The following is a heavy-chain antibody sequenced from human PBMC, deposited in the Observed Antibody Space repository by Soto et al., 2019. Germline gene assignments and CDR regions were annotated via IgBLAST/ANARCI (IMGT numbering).Heavy chain of an antibody. Sequence: PGGSLRLSCAASGFTFSSYAMSWVRQAPGKGLEWVSAISGSGGSTYYADSVKGRFTISRDNSKNTLYLQMNSLRAEDTAVYYCAKVVPSCSSTSCYPRSVVVVARAFDYWGQGTLVTVSS. CDR1: GFTFSSYA. D-gene: IGHD2-2*01. CDR2: ISGSGGST. V-gene: IGHV3-23*01. J-gene: IGHJ4*02. CDR3: AKVVPSCSSTSCYPRSVVVVARAFDY.